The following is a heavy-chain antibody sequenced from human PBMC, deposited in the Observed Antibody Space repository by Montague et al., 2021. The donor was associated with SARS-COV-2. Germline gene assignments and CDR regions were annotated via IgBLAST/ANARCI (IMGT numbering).Heavy chain of an antibody. CDR3: AAQTDYHYYSLDV. V-gene: IGHV4-59*08. J-gene: IGHJ6*02. CDR2: IYDSGNA. CDR1: GGSIRNYY. Sequence: SETLSLTCAVSGGSIRNYYWSWIRQPPGRGLEWIAYIYDSGNANYNPSLKSRVTILVDTSKNQFSLKLSSVTAADTAVYYCAAQTDYHYYSLDVWGQGTTATVS.